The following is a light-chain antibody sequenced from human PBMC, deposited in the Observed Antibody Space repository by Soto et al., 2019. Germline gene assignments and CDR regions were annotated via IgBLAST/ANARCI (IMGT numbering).Light chain of an antibody. CDR1: QNIDSR. CDR2: GAS. V-gene: IGKV3-11*01. J-gene: IGKJ1*01. CDR3: QQRSNWPT. Sequence: EIVMTQSPATLSVSPGGRAALSCGASQNIDSRLAWYQQKPGQPPKLLIHGASTRATGVPARFSGSGSGTDFTLTISSLEPEDFAVYYCQQRSNWPTFGQGTKV.